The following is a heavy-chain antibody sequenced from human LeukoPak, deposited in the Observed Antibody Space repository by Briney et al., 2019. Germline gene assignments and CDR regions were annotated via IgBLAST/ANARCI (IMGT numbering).Heavy chain of an antibody. V-gene: IGHV3-30*18. Sequence: PGGSLRLSCAASGFTFSSYGMHWVRQAPGKGLEWVAIISYDGSNKYFADSVKGRFTISRDNSKNTLYLQMNSLRAEDTAVYYCAKDYGDSFNYWGQEPWSPSPQ. CDR2: ISYDGSNK. J-gene: IGHJ4*01. D-gene: IGHD4-17*01. CDR3: AKDYGDSFNY. CDR1: GFTFSSYG.